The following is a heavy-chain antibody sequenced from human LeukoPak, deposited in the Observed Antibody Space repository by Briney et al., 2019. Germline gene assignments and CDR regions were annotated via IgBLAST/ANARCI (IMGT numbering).Heavy chain of an antibody. D-gene: IGHD3-3*01. V-gene: IGHV3-21*01. Sequence: GGSLRLSCAASGVNFSSYSMNWVRQAPGKGLEWVSSISSSSSYIYYADSVKGRFTISRDNAKNSLYLQMNSLRAEDTAVYYCAREESVWSLFDYWGQGTLVTVSS. J-gene: IGHJ4*02. CDR2: ISSSSSYI. CDR3: AREESVWSLFDY. CDR1: GVNFSSYS.